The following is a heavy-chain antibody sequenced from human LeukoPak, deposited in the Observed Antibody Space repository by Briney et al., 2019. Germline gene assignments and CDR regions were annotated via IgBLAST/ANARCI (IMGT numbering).Heavy chain of an antibody. CDR1: GFTFSTYA. J-gene: IGHJ4*02. V-gene: IGHV3-30*04. Sequence: GRSLRLSCAASGFTFSTYAMHWVRQAPGKGLEWVALISYDGSNKYYADPVKGRFTISRDNSKNTLYLQMNSLRAVDTAVYYCARDLYDNSWYYFDCWGQGTLVTVSS. CDR2: ISYDGSNK. D-gene: IGHD6-13*01. CDR3: ARDLYDNSWYYFDC.